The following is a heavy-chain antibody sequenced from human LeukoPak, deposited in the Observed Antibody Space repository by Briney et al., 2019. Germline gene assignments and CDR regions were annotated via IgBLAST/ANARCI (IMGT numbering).Heavy chain of an antibody. D-gene: IGHD3-10*01. CDR2: VLSKSDGGTP. CDR3: TTERAGAFDY. V-gene: IGHV3-15*01. Sequence: PGGSLRLSCAASGITFSNAWMTWVRQAPGKGLEWVGRVLSKSDGGTPNYGTPVKGRFTISRDDSKDILYLQMNSLKTEDTAVYYCTTERAGAFDYWGQGSLVTVSS. J-gene: IGHJ4*02. CDR1: GITFSNAW.